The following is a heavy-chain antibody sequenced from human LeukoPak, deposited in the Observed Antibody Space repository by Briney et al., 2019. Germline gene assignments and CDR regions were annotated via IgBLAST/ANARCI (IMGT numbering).Heavy chain of an antibody. D-gene: IGHD1-1*01. V-gene: IGHV1-69*13. J-gene: IGHJ4*02. CDR2: IIPIFGTA. CDR1: GGTFSSYA. CDR3: ARGGFGSWNDTQFDY. Sequence: SVKVSCKASGGTFSSYAISWVRQAPGQGLEWMGGIIPIFGTANYAQKFQGRVTITADESTSTAYMELSSLRSEDTAVYYCARGGFGSWNDTQFDYWGQGTLVTVSS.